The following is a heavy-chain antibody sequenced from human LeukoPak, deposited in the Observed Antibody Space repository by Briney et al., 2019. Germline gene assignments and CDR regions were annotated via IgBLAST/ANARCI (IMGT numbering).Heavy chain of an antibody. CDR2: TYYSGST. V-gene: IGHV4-39*07. CDR3: ARDGGSSWQKPFDY. J-gene: IGHJ4*02. CDR1: GGSISSSSYY. D-gene: IGHD6-13*01. Sequence: SETLSLTCTVSGGSISSSSYYWGWIRQPPGKGLEWIGSTYYSGSTYYNPSLKSRVTISVDTSKNQFSLKLSSVTAADTAVYYCARDGGSSWQKPFDYWGQGTLVTVSS.